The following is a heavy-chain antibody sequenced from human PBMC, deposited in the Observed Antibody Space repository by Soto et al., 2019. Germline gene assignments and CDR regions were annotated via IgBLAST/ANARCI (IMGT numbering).Heavy chain of an antibody. CDR2: INAGNGNT. CDR3: ARNMVRGIVRNDAYDI. J-gene: IGHJ3*02. D-gene: IGHD3-10*01. V-gene: IGHV1-3*01. CDR1: GYTFTSYA. Sequence: ASVKVSCKASGYTFTSYAMHWVRQAPGQRLEWMGWINAGNGNTKYSQKFQGRVTITRDTSASTAYMELSSLRSEDTAVYYCARNMVRGIVRNDAYDIWGQGTLVTVSS.